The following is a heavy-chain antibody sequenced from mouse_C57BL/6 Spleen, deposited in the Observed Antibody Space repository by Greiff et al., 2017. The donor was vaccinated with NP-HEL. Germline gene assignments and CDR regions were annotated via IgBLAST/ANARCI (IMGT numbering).Heavy chain of an antibody. D-gene: IGHD2-1*01. Sequence: EVKLMESGGDLVKPGGSLKLSCAASGFTFSSYGMSWVRQTPDKRLEWVATISSGGSYTYYPDSVKGRFTISRDNAKNTLYLQMSSLKSEDTAMYYCARLDGNYPWFAYWGQGTLVTVSA. CDR1: GFTFSSYG. V-gene: IGHV5-6*01. CDR3: ARLDGNYPWFAY. J-gene: IGHJ3*01. CDR2: ISSGGSYT.